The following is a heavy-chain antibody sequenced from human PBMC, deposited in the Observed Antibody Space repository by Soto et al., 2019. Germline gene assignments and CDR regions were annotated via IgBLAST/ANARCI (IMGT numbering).Heavy chain of an antibody. CDR2: IKQDGSEK. CDR3: AGGGPTDLDY. D-gene: IGHD3-16*01. Sequence: EVQLVESGGGLVQPGGSLRLSCAASGFTFSSYWMSWVRQAPGKGLEWVANIKQDGSEKYYVDTVKGRFTISRDNAKNSLSLQMNSLRAEDTAVYYCAGGGPTDLDYWGQGTLVTVSS. CDR1: GFTFSSYW. J-gene: IGHJ4*02. V-gene: IGHV3-7*02.